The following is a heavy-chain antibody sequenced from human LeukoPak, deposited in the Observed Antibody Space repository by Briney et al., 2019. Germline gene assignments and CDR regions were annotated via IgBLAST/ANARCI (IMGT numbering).Heavy chain of an antibody. J-gene: IGHJ4*02. V-gene: IGHV1-46*01. Sequence: ASVKVSCKASGYTFTIYYMHLVRQAPGQGLEWMGIINASGGSTSYAQKFQGRVTMTRDTSTSTVYMELSSLRSEDTAVYYCARDQESFYYDSSGYYARDYWGQGTLVTVSS. CDR1: GYTFTIYY. D-gene: IGHD3-22*01. CDR2: INASGGST. CDR3: ARDQESFYYDSSGYYARDY.